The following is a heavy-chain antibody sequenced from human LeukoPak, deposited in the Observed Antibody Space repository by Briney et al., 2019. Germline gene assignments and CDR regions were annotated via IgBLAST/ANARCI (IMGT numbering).Heavy chain of an antibody. CDR3: AKVDPSVLGAFDV. J-gene: IGHJ3*01. CDR1: GFILENHA. Sequence: PGGSLRLSCVASGFILENHAMSWIRQAPGKGLEWVSGTSSNGEVKYYADSVKGRFTISRDTSKNTLFLEMNSLRAEDTAVYYCAKVDPSVLGAFDVWGQGTMVTVSS. V-gene: IGHV3-23*01. CDR2: TSSNGEVK. D-gene: IGHD2-2*03.